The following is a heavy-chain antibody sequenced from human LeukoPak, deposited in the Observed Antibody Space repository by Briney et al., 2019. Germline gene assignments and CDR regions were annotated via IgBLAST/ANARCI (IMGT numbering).Heavy chain of an antibody. V-gene: IGHV1-46*01. CDR3: ARVCRVNYFDY. Sequence: ASVKVSCKASGYTFTRYYMHWVRQAPGQGLEWMGVINPSGGSTSYAQKFQGRVTMTRDMSTSTVYMELGSLRSEDTAVYYCARVCRVNYFDYWGQGTLVTVSS. CDR1: GYTFTRYY. D-gene: IGHD2-15*01. J-gene: IGHJ4*02. CDR2: INPSGGST.